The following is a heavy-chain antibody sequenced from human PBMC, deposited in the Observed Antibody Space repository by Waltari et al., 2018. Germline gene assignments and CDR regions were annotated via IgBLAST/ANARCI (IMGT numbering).Heavy chain of an antibody. D-gene: IGHD3-3*01. V-gene: IGHV4-4*09. CDR2: IHNSGIT. J-gene: IGHJ6*02. Sequence: QVQLQESGPGLVKPSETLSLTCTVSGGSISSYYWSVIRQPPGKGLEWIGYIHNSGITNYNPSRKSRVAISVDTSKNQFSRRINAVTAADTAVYYCARGILSGGYYYGLDVWGQGTTVTVSS. CDR1: GGSISSYY. CDR3: ARGILSGGYYYGLDV.